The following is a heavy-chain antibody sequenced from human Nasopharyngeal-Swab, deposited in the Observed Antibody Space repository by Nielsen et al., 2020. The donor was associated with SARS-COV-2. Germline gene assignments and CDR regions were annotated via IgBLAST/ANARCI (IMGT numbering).Heavy chain of an antibody. Sequence: GESLKISCAASGFTFSSYRMNWVRQAPGKGLEWVSVIGSSGSLSYNADSVKGRFTISRDNDKNSLYLQMKSLRVEDTAVYYCARNYYDNSGYYPDAFDIWGHGTKVTVSS. CDR2: IGSSGSLS. V-gene: IGHV3-21*01. CDR3: ARNYYDNSGYYPDAFDI. J-gene: IGHJ3*02. D-gene: IGHD3-22*01. CDR1: GFTFSSYR.